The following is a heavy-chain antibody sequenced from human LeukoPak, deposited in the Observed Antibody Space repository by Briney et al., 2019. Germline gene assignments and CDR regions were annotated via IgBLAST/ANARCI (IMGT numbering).Heavy chain of an antibody. CDR3: ARAPGDTFDY. D-gene: IGHD2-21*02. CDR1: GGSISTFY. Sequence: SETLSLTCTVSGGSISTFYWNWIRQPPGKGLEWIGYIYHSGDTRYNPSLKSRVTISVDTSKSQFSLKVSSVTAADTAVYYCARAPGDTFDYWGQGTLVTVSS. V-gene: IGHV4-59*01. CDR2: IYHSGDT. J-gene: IGHJ4*02.